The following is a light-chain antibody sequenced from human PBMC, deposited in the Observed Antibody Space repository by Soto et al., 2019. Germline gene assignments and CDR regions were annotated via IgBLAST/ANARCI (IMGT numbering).Light chain of an antibody. CDR3: QQRSSWPPT. J-gene: IGKJ4*01. V-gene: IGKV3-15*01. CDR1: QSVFSS. CDR2: GAA. Sequence: EIVLTQSPATLSVSPGERATLSCRASQSVFSSLAWFQQKPGQAPRLLIYGAATRATGIPARFSGSGSGTEFTLTISSLQSEDFAIYYCQQRSSWPPTFGGGTKVEIK.